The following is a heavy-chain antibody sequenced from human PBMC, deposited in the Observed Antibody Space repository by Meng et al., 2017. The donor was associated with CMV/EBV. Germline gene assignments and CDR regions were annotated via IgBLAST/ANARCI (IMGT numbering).Heavy chain of an antibody. CDR2: INPSVGSV. J-gene: IGHJ4*02. CDR1: GYTFTRYY. V-gene: IGHV1-46*01. CDR3: ARALRGRGSDY. Sequence: SCRVSGYTFTRYYLHWVRQAPGQGLEWMGLINPSVGSVHLEKKFQGRVTVTRDTSARSVYMHLSSLTSEDTAVYYCARALRGRGSDYWGQGTLVTVSS. D-gene: IGHD3-10*01.